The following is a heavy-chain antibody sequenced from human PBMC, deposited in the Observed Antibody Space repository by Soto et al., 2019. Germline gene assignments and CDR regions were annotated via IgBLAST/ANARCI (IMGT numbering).Heavy chain of an antibody. V-gene: IGHV3-30-3*01. CDR3: ARDLGAWKFDY. Sequence: QVQLVDSGGGVVQPGRSLRLSCAASGFTFSSHAMHWVRQAPGKGLEWVAFISYDGSNQHYADSVKGRFTISRDNSENKLYLHMNSLRGEDTATYFCARDLGAWKFDYWGQGTLVTVSS. D-gene: IGHD1-1*01. CDR2: ISYDGSNQ. J-gene: IGHJ4*02. CDR1: GFTFSSHA.